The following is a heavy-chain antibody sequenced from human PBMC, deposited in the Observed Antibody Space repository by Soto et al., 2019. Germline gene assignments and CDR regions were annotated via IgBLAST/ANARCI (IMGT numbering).Heavy chain of an antibody. J-gene: IGHJ4*02. CDR3: LIAAAGVDY. Sequence: SETLSLTCTVSGGSIRSSSYYWGWIRQPPGKGLEWIGSIYYSGSTYYNPSLKSRVTISVDTSKNQFSLKLNSVTAADTAVYYGLIAAAGVDYWGQGTLVTVSS. D-gene: IGHD6-13*01. CDR1: GGSIRSSSYY. V-gene: IGHV4-39*01. CDR2: IYYSGST.